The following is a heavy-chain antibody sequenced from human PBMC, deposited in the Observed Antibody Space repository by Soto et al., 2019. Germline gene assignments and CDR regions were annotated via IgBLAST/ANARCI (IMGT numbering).Heavy chain of an antibody. D-gene: IGHD6-19*01. CDR2: VSHDGRNT. J-gene: IGHJ4*02. CDR1: GFTFSDYA. CDR3: AKGGRQWLVTSDFNY. Sequence: VQLVESGGGVVQPGRSLRLSCAASGFTFSDYAMHWVRQAPGKGLEWVAVVSHDGRNTHYADSVKGRFTISRDSSKKTVSLEMTSLRAEDMAVYYCAKGGRQWLVTSDFNYWGQGALVTVSS. V-gene: IGHV3-30*18.